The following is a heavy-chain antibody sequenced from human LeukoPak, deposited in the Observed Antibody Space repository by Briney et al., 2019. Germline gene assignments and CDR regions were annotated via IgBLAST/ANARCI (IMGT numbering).Heavy chain of an antibody. Sequence: PGGSLTLSCVASGFTLSDYWMAWVRQAPGKGLEWVANIKQDGRSIEYADSLKGRFTISRDNAENSLFLQMNSLRAEDTAVYYCARWRSGRAEFAYWGQGTLVTVSS. CDR3: ARWRSGRAEFAY. CDR1: GFTLSDYW. J-gene: IGHJ4*02. CDR2: IKQDGRSI. V-gene: IGHV3-7*01. D-gene: IGHD6-19*01.